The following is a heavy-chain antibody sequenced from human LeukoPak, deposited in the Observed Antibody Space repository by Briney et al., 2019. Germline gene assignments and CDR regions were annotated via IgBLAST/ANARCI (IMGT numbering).Heavy chain of an antibody. V-gene: IGHV3-11*01. CDR2: ISSSGGAM. D-gene: IGHD3-22*01. CDR3: ARPGDTSGYYSHFDY. J-gene: IGHJ4*02. CDR1: GFTFSDYY. Sequence: MSGGSLRLSCAASGFTFSDYYMSWIRQAPGKGLEWVSYISSSGGAMYYADSVKGRFTISRDNAKNSLYLQMDRLRAEDTAVYYCARPGDTSGYYSHFDYWGQGTLVTVSS.